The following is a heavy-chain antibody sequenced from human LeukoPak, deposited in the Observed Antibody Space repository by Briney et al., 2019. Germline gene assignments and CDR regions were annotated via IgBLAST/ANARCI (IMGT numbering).Heavy chain of an antibody. CDR3: ARISNYHFDY. V-gene: IGHV3-48*02. CDR1: GFTFSSYS. J-gene: IGHJ4*02. D-gene: IGHD4-4*01. CDR2: ITSSSTTI. Sequence: GGSLRLSCEASGFTFSSYSMNWVRQAPGKGLEWISYITSSSTTIYYADSMKGRFIISRDNAKNSLYLQMNSLRDEDTAVYYCARISNYHFDYWGQGALVTVYS.